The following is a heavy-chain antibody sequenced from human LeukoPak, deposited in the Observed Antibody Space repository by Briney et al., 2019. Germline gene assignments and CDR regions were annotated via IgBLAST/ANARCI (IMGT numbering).Heavy chain of an antibody. CDR3: AKHFCTGLACSLFDS. V-gene: IGHV3-23*01. J-gene: IGHJ4*02. Sequence: QAGGSLRLSCAASGFTFSNYGVRWVRQAPGKGREWVSGIRMAVDKTHYADSMKGRFIISRDNSKNTLSLQLNSLRPEETALYYCAKHFCTGLACSLFDSWGQGTLVTVSS. CDR2: IRMAVDKT. D-gene: IGHD3/OR15-3a*01. CDR1: GFTFSNYG.